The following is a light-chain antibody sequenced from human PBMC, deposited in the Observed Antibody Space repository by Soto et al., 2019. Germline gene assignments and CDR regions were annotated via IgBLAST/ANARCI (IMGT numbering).Light chain of an antibody. CDR1: SSDVGNYNL. CDR3: CSYAGSNTFV. V-gene: IGLV2-23*03. Sequence: QPVLTQPASVSGFPGESITISCTGTSSDVGNYNLVSWYQQHPGKAPKLMIYEGSKRPSGVSNRFSGSKSGNTASLTISGLQAEDEADYYCCSYAGSNTFVFGTGTKVTVL. J-gene: IGLJ1*01. CDR2: EGS.